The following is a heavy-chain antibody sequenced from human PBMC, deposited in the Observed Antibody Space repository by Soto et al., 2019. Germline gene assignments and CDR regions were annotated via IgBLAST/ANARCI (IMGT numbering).Heavy chain of an antibody. CDR1: GFTFSSYW. Sequence: PGGSLRLSCAASGFTFSSYWMSWVRQAPGKGLEWVANIKQDGSEKYYVDSVKGRFTISRDNAKNSLYLQMNSLRAEDTAVYYCARMPTGTLGADDAFDIWGQGTMVTVSS. V-gene: IGHV3-7*03. CDR3: ARMPTGTLGADDAFDI. D-gene: IGHD1-1*01. CDR2: IKQDGSEK. J-gene: IGHJ3*02.